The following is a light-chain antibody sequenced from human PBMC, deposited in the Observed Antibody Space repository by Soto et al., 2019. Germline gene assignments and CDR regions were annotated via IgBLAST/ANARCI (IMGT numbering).Light chain of an antibody. Sequence: DIQMTQSPSTLSASVGDRVTITCRASQSISSWLAWYQQKPGKAPKLLIYTASSLESGVPSRFSGSGSGTEFTLTITSLQPDDSATYYCQQSDRYPWTFGQETKVEI. V-gene: IGKV1-5*03. CDR2: TAS. CDR1: QSISSW. CDR3: QQSDRYPWT. J-gene: IGKJ1*01.